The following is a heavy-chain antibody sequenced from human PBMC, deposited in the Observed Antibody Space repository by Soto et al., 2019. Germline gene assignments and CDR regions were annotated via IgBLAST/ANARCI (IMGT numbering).Heavy chain of an antibody. CDR1: GFTFSDHG. J-gene: IGHJ4*02. D-gene: IGHD2-15*01. V-gene: IGHV3-30*03. Sequence: QMQLVESGGGVVQPGRSLRLSCAASGFTFSDHGIHWVRQAPGKGLEWVADISYNGIDKWYADSVKGRFTISRDNYRDTGYLQMNGLSPEDTAVPDCASAEGRNGQDTRFDYWGQGTLVTVSS. CDR2: ISYNGIDK. CDR3: ASAEGRNGQDTRFDY.